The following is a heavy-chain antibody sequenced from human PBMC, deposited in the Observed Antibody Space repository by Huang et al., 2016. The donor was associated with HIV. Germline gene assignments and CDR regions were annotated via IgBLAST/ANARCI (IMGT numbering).Heavy chain of an antibody. J-gene: IGHJ4*02. CDR3: ARRFSSSSGYFDY. D-gene: IGHD6-6*01. Sequence: VQLVQSGAEVKKPGESLKISCKGSGYSFSSYWIAWVRQMPGKGLEGMGISFPDDSDTTYSPSFEGQVTISADKSIGTAYLQWSSLKASDTAMYYCARRFSSSSGYFDYWGQGSLVTVSS. CDR1: GYSFSSYW. CDR2: SFPDDSDT. V-gene: IGHV5-51*01.